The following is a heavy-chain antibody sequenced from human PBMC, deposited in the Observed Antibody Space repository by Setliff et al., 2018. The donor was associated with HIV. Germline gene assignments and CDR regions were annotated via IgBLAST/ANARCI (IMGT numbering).Heavy chain of an antibody. CDR2: VSQSGST. J-gene: IGHJ5*02. CDR3: ARDLITGTTGFSWFDP. CDR1: GYSISSGYY. D-gene: IGHD1-20*01. V-gene: IGHV4-38-2*02. Sequence: SETLSLTCAVSGYSISSGYYWGWIRQPPGKGLEWIGSVSQSGSTYYNPSLKSRVTISVDTSKNQFSLKLSSVTAADTAVYYCARDLITGTTGFSWFDPWGQGTLVTVSS.